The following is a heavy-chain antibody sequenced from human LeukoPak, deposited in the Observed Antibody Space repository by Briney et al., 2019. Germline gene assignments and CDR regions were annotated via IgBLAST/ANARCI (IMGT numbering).Heavy chain of an antibody. V-gene: IGHV3-53*01. Sequence: GGSLRHSCTVSGFTVSSNSMSWVRQAPGKGLEWGSFIYSGGNTHYSDSLKGRFTISRDNYKNTLYLQMSSLRVEDTAVYYCARRAGAYSHPYGYWGQGTLVTVS. J-gene: IGHJ4*02. CDR3: ARRAGAYSHPYGY. CDR1: GFTVSSNS. CDR2: IYSGGNT. D-gene: IGHD4/OR15-4a*01.